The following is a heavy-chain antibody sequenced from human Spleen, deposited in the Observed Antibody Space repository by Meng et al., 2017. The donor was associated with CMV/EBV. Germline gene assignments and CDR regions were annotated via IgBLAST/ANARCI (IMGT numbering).Heavy chain of an antibody. CDR3: TTVRGYYDLGN. CDR2: IKSKYVGGTT. V-gene: IGHV3-15*01. J-gene: IGHJ4*02. D-gene: IGHD3/OR15-3a*01. CDR1: GFTFSNAW. Sequence: GESLKISCAASGFTFSNAWMSWVRQAPGKGLEWVGRIKSKYVGGTTDYAAPVKGRFTISRDDSKNTLYLQMNGLTTGDTAVYYCTTVRGYYDLGNWGQGTLVTVSS.